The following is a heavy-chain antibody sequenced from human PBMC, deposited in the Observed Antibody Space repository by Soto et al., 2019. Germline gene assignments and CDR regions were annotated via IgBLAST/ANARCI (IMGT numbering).Heavy chain of an antibody. CDR3: ARVEAVVGLYNDHGLDV. Sequence: QVQLVQSGAEVKKPGSSVKVSCKVSGGTFSNYAIDWVRLAPGHGLEWMGGIVPIFGTTYYTQKFQGRATIIADDSTTTAYLEMSSLRSEDPAIYYCARVEAVVGLYNDHGLDVWGQGTAVTVSS. J-gene: IGHJ6*02. CDR1: GGTFSNYA. CDR2: IVPIFGTT. V-gene: IGHV1-69*12. D-gene: IGHD6-19*01.